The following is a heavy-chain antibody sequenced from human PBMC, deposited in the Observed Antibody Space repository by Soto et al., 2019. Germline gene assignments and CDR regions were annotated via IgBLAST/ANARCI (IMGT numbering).Heavy chain of an antibody. CDR3: ARLDYYDSSGPFSDAFDI. CDR1: ELTSSSLG. D-gene: IGHD3-22*01. Sequence: VGSMRLSCAASELTSSSLGMSWVRQAPGKGLEWVANIKPDGSEKWYVDSVKGRFTISRDNAKNSLYLQMNSLRAEDTAVYYCARLDYYDSSGPFSDAFDIWGQGIMVT. CDR2: IKPDGSEK. J-gene: IGHJ3*02. V-gene: IGHV3-7*04.